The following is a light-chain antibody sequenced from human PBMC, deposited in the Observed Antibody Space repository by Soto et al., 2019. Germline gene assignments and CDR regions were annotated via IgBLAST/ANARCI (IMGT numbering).Light chain of an antibody. Sequence: QSALTQPASVSGSPGQSITISCTGSRSDVGSYNLVSWYQLHPGKAPKLMIYDVNKRPSGVSNRFSGSKSGNTASLTISGLQPEDEADYYCCSYAGSSTVIFVGGTKLTVL. V-gene: IGLV2-23*02. CDR1: RSDVGSYNL. J-gene: IGLJ2*01. CDR3: CSYAGSSTVI. CDR2: DVN.